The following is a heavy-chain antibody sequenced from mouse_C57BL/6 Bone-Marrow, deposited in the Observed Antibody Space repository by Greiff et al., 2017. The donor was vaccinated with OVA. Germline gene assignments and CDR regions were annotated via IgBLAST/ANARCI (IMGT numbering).Heavy chain of an antibody. J-gene: IGHJ3*01. V-gene: IGHV14-4*01. CDR3: TSYDYERGTWFAY. D-gene: IGHD2-4*01. CDR2: IDPENGDT. CDR1: GFNIKDDY. Sequence: EVNVVESGAELVRPGASVKLSCTASGFNIKDDYMHWVKQRPEQGLEWIGWIDPENGDTEYASKFQGKATITADTSSNTAYLQLSSLTSEDTAVYYCTSYDYERGTWFAYWGQGTLVTVSA.